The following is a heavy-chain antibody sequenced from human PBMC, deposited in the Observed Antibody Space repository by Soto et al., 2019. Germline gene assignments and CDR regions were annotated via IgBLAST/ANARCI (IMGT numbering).Heavy chain of an antibody. Sequence: WETLSLTCTVSGGSISSYYWRWIRQPPGKGLEWIGYIYYSGSTNYNPSLKSRVTISVDTSKNQFSLKLSSVTAADTAVYYCARVSYYYDSSGWLDPWGQGTLVTVSS. V-gene: IGHV4-59*01. J-gene: IGHJ5*02. D-gene: IGHD3-22*01. CDR1: GGSISSYY. CDR2: IYYSGST. CDR3: ARVSYYYDSSGWLDP.